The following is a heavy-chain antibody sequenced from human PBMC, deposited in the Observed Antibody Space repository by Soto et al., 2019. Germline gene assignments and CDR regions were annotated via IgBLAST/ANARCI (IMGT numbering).Heavy chain of an antibody. Sequence: ASEPRSLTCTVSGGSISSGGYYWTWIRQPPGKGLEWIGYTYYSGSTNYNPSLKSRVTISVDTSKNQFSLKLSSVTAADTAVYYCARHFPNAGGGLYYFDYWGQGTLVTVSS. D-gene: IGHD3-16*01. V-gene: IGHV4-61*08. J-gene: IGHJ4*02. CDR2: TYYSGST. CDR3: ARHFPNAGGGLYYFDY. CDR1: GGSISSGGYY.